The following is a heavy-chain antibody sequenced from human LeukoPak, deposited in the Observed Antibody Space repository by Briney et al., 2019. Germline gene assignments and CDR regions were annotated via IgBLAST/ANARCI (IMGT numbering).Heavy chain of an antibody. CDR2: INPSGGST. CDR1: GYTFTSYY. D-gene: IGHD3-22*01. Sequence: ASVKVSCKASGYTFTSYYIHWVRQAPGQGLEWMGIINPSGGSTSFAQKFQGRVTMTRDTSTSTVYMELSSLRSEDTAVYYCAILEYYYDSSGPDYYYYGMDVWGQGTTVTVSS. CDR3: AILEYYYDSSGPDYYYYGMDV. J-gene: IGHJ6*02. V-gene: IGHV1-46*01.